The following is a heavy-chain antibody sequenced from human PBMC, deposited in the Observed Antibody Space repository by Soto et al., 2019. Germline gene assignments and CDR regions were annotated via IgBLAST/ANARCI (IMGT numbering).Heavy chain of an antibody. V-gene: IGHV3-74*03. CDR2: INRDGSSA. Sequence: EVQLVESGGTLVQPGGSLRLSCAGSGFTFNYYWIHWVRQTPGMGLEWVSGINRDGSSATYADSVKGRFTISRDNAKNTVFLQMDSLRGEDTAVYFCARDRYSLAYWGQGTLVTVSS. CDR3: ARDRYSLAY. J-gene: IGHJ4*02. D-gene: IGHD1-26*01. CDR1: GFTFNYYW.